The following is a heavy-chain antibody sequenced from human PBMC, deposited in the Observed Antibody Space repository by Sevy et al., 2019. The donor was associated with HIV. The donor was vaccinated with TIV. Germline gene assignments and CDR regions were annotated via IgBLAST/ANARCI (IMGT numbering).Heavy chain of an antibody. V-gene: IGHV3-23*01. CDR1: GFTFSSYA. CDR3: AKTSGPYYYGSGSYYPY. J-gene: IGHJ4*02. Sequence: GGSLRLSCAASGFTFSSYAMSWVRQAPGKGLEWVSAIGGSGGSTYYADSVKGRFTISRDNSKNTLYLQMNSLRAEDTAVYYCAKTSGPYYYGSGSYYPYWGQGTLVTVSS. CDR2: IGGSGGST. D-gene: IGHD3-10*01.